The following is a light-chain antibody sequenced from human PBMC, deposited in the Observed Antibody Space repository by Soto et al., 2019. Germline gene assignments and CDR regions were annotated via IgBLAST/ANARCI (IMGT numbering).Light chain of an antibody. J-gene: IGKJ4*01. CDR1: QSVSSNY. CDR3: QQYGSSPLT. V-gene: IGKV3-20*01. Sequence: EIVLTQSPGTLSLSPGERATLSCRASQSVSSNYLAWYQQKPGQAHRLLIYGASSRASGIPDRFSGSWSGTDFTLTISRLEPEDFVVYYCQQYGSSPLTFGGGNKVDIK. CDR2: GAS.